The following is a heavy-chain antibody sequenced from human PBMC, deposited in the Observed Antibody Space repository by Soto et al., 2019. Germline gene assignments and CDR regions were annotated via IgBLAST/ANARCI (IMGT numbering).Heavy chain of an antibody. CDR1: GFSLSNARMG. V-gene: IGHV2-26*01. CDR3: ARSLYTSSRYYGMAV. Sequence: QVTVKESGPVLVKPTETLTLTCTVSGFSLSNARMGVSWIRQPPGKALEWLAHIFSNDEKSYSTSLKSRLTTSKDTSKSKVVLTMTNLDPVDTATYHCARSLYTSSRYYGMAVWGQGTTVTVSS. CDR2: IFSNDEK. D-gene: IGHD6-6*01. J-gene: IGHJ6*02.